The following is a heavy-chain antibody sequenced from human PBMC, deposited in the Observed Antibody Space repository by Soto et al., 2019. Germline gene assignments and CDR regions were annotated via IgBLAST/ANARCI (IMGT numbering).Heavy chain of an antibody. CDR2: IGREGRVT. J-gene: IGHJ2*01. CDR3: AKEAAWENWYFDL. V-gene: IGHV3-30*18. Sequence: QVPLVESGGGVVQPGRSLRLSCAASGFSFSNYGMHWVRQAPGKGLEWVAVIGREGRVTHAADSVKGRFTVSRDNFKNTLYLQMNSLRIDDTALYYCAKEAAWENWYFDLWGRSSLVTVSS. D-gene: IGHD1-26*01. CDR1: GFSFSNYG.